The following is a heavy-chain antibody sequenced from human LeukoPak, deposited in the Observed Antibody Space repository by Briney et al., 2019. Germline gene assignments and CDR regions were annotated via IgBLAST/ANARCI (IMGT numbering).Heavy chain of an antibody. Sequence: ASVKVSCKASGYTFTGYYMHWVRQAPGQGLEWMGWISAYNGNTNYAQKLQGRVTMTTDTSTSTAYMELRSLRSDDTAVYYCARDWRVDIVATTPYYFDYWGQGTLVTVSS. D-gene: IGHD5-12*01. CDR2: ISAYNGNT. J-gene: IGHJ4*02. CDR3: ARDWRVDIVATTPYYFDY. CDR1: GYTFTGYY. V-gene: IGHV1-18*04.